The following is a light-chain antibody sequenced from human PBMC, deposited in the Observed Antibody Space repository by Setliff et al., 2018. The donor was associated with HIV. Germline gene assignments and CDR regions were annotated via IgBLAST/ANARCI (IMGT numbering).Light chain of an antibody. CDR2: EVN. CDR3: CSYARTGPYL. V-gene: IGLV2-23*02. J-gene: IGLJ1*01. Sequence: QSALAQPASVSRSPGQSISLSCTGTSADIGNYNLVSWYQHHPGKAPKLIIYEVNKQPSGVSNRFSGSKSGNIASLTISGLQAEDEADYYCCSYARTGPYLFGTGTKV. CDR1: SADIGNYNL.